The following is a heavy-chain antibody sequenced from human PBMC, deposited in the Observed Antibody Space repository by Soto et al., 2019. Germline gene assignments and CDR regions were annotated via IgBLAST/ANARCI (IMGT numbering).Heavy chain of an antibody. J-gene: IGHJ6*02. Sequence: PGGSLRLSCAASGFTFSSYAMSWVRQAPGEGLEWVSAISGSGGSTYYADSVKGRFTISRDNSKNTLYLQMNSLRAEDTAVYYCAKDKSGSYSRYYGMDVWGQGTTVTVSS. CDR2: ISGSGGST. D-gene: IGHD1-26*01. CDR1: GFTFSSYA. CDR3: AKDKSGSYSRYYGMDV. V-gene: IGHV3-23*01.